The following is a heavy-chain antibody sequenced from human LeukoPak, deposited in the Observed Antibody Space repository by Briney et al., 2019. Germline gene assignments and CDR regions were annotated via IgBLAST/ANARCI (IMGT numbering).Heavy chain of an antibody. V-gene: IGHV1-2*02. CDR2: MNPNSGGT. Sequence: ASVKVSCKASGYTFTGYYMHWVRQAPGQGLEWMGWMNPNSGGTNYAQKFQGRVTMTRDTSISTAYMELSRLRSDDTAVYYCAASIQYSSSFSFDYWGQGTLVTVSS. CDR1: GYTFTGYY. CDR3: AASIQYSSSFSFDY. J-gene: IGHJ4*02. D-gene: IGHD6-6*01.